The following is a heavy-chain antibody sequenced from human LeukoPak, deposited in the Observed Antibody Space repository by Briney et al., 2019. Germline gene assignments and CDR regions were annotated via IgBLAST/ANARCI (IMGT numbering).Heavy chain of an antibody. CDR2: IYTSGST. CDR1: GGSISSYY. D-gene: IGHD3-16*02. Sequence: PSETLSLICTVSGGSISSYYWSWIRQPAGKGLEWIGRIYTSGSTNYNPSLKSRVTMSVDTSKNQFSLKLSSVTAADTAVYYCARDFGGYDYVWGSYRKGFDYWGQGTLVTVSS. V-gene: IGHV4-4*07. CDR3: ARDFGGYDYVWGSYRKGFDY. J-gene: IGHJ4*02.